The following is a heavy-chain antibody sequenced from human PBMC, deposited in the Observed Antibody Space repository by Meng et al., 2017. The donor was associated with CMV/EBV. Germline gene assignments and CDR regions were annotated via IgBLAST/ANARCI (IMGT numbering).Heavy chain of an antibody. CDR1: GFTFSRSW. V-gene: IGHV3-7*01. J-gene: IGHJ4*02. Sequence: ASAGFTFSRSWKSWVRQARGKGQGWVANIKQNGSEKYSVDSVKGRFTISRDNAKNSLYLQMNSLRAETTAVYYCASLSIVATKFDYWGQGTLVTVSS. D-gene: IGHD5-12*01. CDR2: IKQNGSEK. CDR3: ASLSIVATKFDY.